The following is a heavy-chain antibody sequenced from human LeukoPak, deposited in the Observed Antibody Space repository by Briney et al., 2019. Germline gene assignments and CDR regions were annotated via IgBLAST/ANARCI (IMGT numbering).Heavy chain of an antibody. Sequence: ASVKVSCKASGYTFTGYYMHWVRQAPGQWLEWMGYIYPNTGATKYAQKFQGRVTMTRDTSISTAYMELSGLRSDDTAVYYCGTLLSNGPFDYWGQGSLVTVSS. CDR2: IYPNTGAT. V-gene: IGHV1-2*02. CDR3: GTLLSNGPFDY. CDR1: GYTFTGYY. J-gene: IGHJ4*02.